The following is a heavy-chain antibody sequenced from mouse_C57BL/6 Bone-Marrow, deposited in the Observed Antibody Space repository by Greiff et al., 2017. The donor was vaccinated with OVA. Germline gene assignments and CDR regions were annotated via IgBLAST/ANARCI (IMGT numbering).Heavy chain of an antibody. CDR3: ARMRYWRYFDV. V-gene: IGHV1-81*01. D-gene: IGHD2-14*01. CDR1: GYTFTSYG. Sequence: VQLVESGAELARPGASVKLSCKASGYTFTSYGISWVKQRTGQGLEWIGEIYPRSGNTYYNEKFKGKATLTADKSSSTAYMELRSLTSEDSAVYSCARMRYWRYFDVWGTGTTVTVSS. J-gene: IGHJ1*03. CDR2: IYPRSGNT.